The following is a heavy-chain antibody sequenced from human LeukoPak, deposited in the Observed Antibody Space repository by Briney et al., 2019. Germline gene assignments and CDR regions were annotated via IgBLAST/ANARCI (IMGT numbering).Heavy chain of an antibody. CDR2: SDSVGNT. CDR1: GFTFSSYD. Sequence: PGEFLRLSCAASGFTFSSYDMTWVRQVPGKGLEWVSTSDSVGNTFYADSVKGRFTISRDNSKNTLYLQMNSLRAEDTAVYYCAKDMLAGTTPRTDFWGQGTLVTVSS. CDR3: AKDMLAGTTPRTDF. J-gene: IGHJ4*02. V-gene: IGHV3-23*01. D-gene: IGHD6-13*01.